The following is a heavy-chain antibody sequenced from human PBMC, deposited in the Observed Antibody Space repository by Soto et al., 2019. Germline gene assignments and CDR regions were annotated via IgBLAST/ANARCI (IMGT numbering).Heavy chain of an antibody. Sequence: QVQLVESGGGLVKPGGSLRLSCAASGFTFSDYYMSWIRQAPGKGLEWVSYISTSGTTIYYADSVKGLFIISRDNAKNSLYLQLNSLRDEDTAGYYCARDLAPRPNDYFDYWGQGTLVTVSS. CDR3: ARDLAPRPNDYFDY. CDR2: ISTSGTTI. CDR1: GFTFSDYY. J-gene: IGHJ4*02. V-gene: IGHV3-11*01.